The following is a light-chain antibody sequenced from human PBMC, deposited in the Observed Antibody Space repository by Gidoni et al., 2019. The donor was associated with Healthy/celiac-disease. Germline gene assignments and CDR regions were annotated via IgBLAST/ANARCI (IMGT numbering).Light chain of an antibody. CDR2: DVS. V-gene: IGLV2-14*01. CDR1: SSYVGGYNY. CDR3: SSYTSSSTPHGV. Sequence: QSALTQTASVSGSPGQSITISCTGTSSYVGGYNYVSWYQQHPGKAPKLMIYDVSNRPSGVSNRFSGSKSGNTASLTISGLQAEDEADYYCSSYTSSSTPHGVFGGGTKLTVL. J-gene: IGLJ2*01.